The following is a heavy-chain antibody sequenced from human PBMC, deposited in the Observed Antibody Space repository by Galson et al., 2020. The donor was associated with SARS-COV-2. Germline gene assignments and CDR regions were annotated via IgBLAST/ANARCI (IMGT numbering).Heavy chain of an antibody. Sequence: GESLKISCAASGFTFSSYGMHWVRQAPGKGLEWVAVISYDGSNKYYADSVKGRFTISRDNSKNTLYLQMNSLRAEDTAVYYCAKVASTYYYYYYGMDVWGQGTTVTVSS. V-gene: IGHV3-30*18. CDR2: ISYDGSNK. J-gene: IGHJ6*02. CDR3: AKVASTYYYYYYGMDV. CDR1: GFTFSSYG.